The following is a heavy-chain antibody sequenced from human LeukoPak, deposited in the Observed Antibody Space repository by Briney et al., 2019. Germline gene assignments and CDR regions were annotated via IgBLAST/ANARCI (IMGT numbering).Heavy chain of an antibody. V-gene: IGHV7-4-1*02. CDR1: GYTFTTYA. CDR3: AREVAIGRAAMEGLLP. D-gene: IGHD5-18*01. CDR2: INTNTGNP. J-gene: IGHJ5*02. Sequence: ASVKVSCKASGYTFTTYAMNWVRQAPGQGLEWMGWINTNTGNPAYAQGFTGRFVFSLDTSVSTAYLQISSLKADDTAVYYCAREVAIGRAAMEGLLPWGQGPLVTVSS.